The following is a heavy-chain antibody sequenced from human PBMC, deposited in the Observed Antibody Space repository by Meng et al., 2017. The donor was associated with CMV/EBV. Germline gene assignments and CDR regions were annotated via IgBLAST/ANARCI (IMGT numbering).Heavy chain of an antibody. CDR1: GFTFGSYW. J-gene: IGHJ6*02. CDR2: IKQDGSEK. D-gene: IGHD2-2*02. V-gene: IGHV3-7*01. CDR3: ARSDCSSTSCYNYYYYGMDV. Sequence: GESLKISCAASGFTFGSYWMSWVRQAPGKGLEWVANIKQDGSEKYYVDSVKGRFTISRDNAKNSLYLQMNSLRAEDTAVYYCARSDCSSTSCYNYYYYGMDVWGQGTTVTVSS.